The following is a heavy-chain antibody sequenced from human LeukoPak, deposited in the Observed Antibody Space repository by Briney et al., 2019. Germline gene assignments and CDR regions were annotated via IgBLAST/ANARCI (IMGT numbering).Heavy chain of an antibody. CDR3: ARGSSSWYLGRDYFDY. D-gene: IGHD6-13*01. CDR2: IYYSGST. V-gene: IGHV4-39*07. J-gene: IGHJ4*02. Sequence: PSETLSLTCTVSGGSISSSSYYWGWIRQPPGKGLEWIGSIYYSGSTYYNPSLKSRVTISVATTKYQFSLKLSSVTAADTAVYYCARGSSSWYLGRDYFDYWGQGTLVTVSS. CDR1: GGSISSSSYY.